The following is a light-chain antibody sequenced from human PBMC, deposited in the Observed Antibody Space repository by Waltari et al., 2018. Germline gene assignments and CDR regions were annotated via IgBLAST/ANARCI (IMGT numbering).Light chain of an antibody. V-gene: IGKV3-11*01. Sequence: EIVLTQSPATLSLSPGERASPSCRASQSIISYLAWYRQKPGQAPRPLIYDASTRATGIPARFSGSGSGTDFTLIISSLEPEDFAVYYCQHRGHWPPEATFGPGTKVDIK. CDR2: DAS. CDR3: QHRGHWPPEAT. CDR1: QSIISY. J-gene: IGKJ3*01.